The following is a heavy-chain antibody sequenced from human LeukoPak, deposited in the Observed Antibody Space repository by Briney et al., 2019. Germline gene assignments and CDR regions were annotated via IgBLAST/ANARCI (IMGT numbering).Heavy chain of an antibody. V-gene: IGHV4-38-2*02. CDR3: AREESDWSSLGYYYHYMDV. J-gene: IGHJ6*03. CDR2: IYHSGST. Sequence: SETLSLTCTVSGYSISSGYYWGWIRQPPGKGLEWIGSIYHSGSTYYNPSLKSRVTISVDASKNQFSLKLGSVTAADTAIYYCAREESDWSSLGYYYHYMDVWGKGTTVTISS. CDR1: GYSISSGYY. D-gene: IGHD3-9*01.